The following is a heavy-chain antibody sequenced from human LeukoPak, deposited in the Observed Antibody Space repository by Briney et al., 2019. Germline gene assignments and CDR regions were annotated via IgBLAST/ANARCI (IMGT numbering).Heavy chain of an antibody. Sequence: GGSLRLSCAASGFTFSSYWMSWVRQAPGKGLEWVANIKQDGSEKYYVDSVKGRFTISRDNAKNSLYLQMNSLRAEDTAVYYCAKVGTYDILTGYSPSYFDYWGQGTLVTVSS. CDR2: IKQDGSEK. CDR3: AKVGTYDILTGYSPSYFDY. CDR1: GFTFSSYW. V-gene: IGHV3-7*03. D-gene: IGHD3-9*01. J-gene: IGHJ4*02.